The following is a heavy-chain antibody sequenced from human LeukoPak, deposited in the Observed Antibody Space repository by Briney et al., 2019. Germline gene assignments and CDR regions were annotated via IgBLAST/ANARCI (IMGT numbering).Heavy chain of an antibody. Sequence: SETLSLTCAVSGGSVSNSYWSWLRQPAGKGLEWIGHIYHDGNTNYNPSLQGRLTMSRDTSKDHVSLRLTSVNASDTGPYSCARDEFYGSGRKSGLFDYWGQGILVIVSS. D-gene: IGHD3-10*01. CDR1: GGSVSNSY. J-gene: IGHJ4*02. CDR3: ARDEFYGSGRKSGLFDY. CDR2: IYHDGNT. V-gene: IGHV4-4*07.